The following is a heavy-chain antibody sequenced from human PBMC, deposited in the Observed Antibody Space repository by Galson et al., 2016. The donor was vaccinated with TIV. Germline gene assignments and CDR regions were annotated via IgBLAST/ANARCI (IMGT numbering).Heavy chain of an antibody. D-gene: IGHD3-3*01. CDR2: LSPGGTT. CDR3: ARGRRGADSWSGYAFHDMDV. J-gene: IGHJ6*02. Sequence: LSLTCTVSHGSISSGSYYWTWTRQPAGKGLEWIGHLSPGGTTNYNPSFKGRVTMSLDTSKNQFSLKVTSVTAADTAVYYCARGRRGADSWSGYAFHDMDVWGQGTTVTVSS. CDR1: HGSISSGSYY. V-gene: IGHV4-61*09.